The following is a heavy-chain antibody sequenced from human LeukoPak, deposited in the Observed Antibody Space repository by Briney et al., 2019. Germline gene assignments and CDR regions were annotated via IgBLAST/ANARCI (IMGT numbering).Heavy chain of an antibody. V-gene: IGHV3-74*01. CDR1: GFTFSSYW. D-gene: IGHD5-24*01. CDR2: INTGGSTT. CDR3: SRDLRGRDDY. J-gene: IGHJ4*02. Sequence: PGGSLRLSCAASGFTFSSYWMHWVRQAPGKGLVWVSRINTGGSTTDYADSVKGRFTISRDNAKNTLYLQMNSLRAEDTAVYYCSRDLRGRDDYWGQGIQVIVSS.